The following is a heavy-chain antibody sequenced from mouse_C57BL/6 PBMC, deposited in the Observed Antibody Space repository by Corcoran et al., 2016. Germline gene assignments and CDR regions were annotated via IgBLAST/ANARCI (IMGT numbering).Heavy chain of an antibody. V-gene: IGHV3-6*01. CDR2: ISYDGSN. J-gene: IGHJ2*01. CDR1: GYSITSGYY. D-gene: IGHD2-5*01. Sequence: DVQLQESGPGLVKPSQSLSLTCSVTGYSITSGYYWNWIRQFPGNKLEWMGYISYDGSNNYNPSLKNRISITRDTSKNQFFLKLNSVTTGDTATYYCASYSNLDYWGQGTTLTVSS. CDR3: ASYSNLDY.